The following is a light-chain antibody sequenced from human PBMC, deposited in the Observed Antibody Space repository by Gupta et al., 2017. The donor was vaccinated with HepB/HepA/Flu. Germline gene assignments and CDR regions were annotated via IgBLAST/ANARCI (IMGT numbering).Light chain of an antibody. CDR1: PNTHTY. J-gene: IGKJ4*01. CDR3: RKYKNGTPLT. Sequence: DIMMTHSPLTLSVSPGESATLPCRASPNTHTYVAWYQHKPGQAPRLFFYGAPTRAPGIPTRIRGSGSGTDCTLNIRRMQSEDFAVNFWRKYKNGTPLTFGEGTIVEIK. CDR2: GAP. V-gene: IGKV3-15*01.